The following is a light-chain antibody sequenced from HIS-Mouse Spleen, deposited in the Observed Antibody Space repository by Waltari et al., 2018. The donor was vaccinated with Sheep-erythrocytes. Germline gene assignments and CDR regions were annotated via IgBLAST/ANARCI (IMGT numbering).Light chain of an antibody. CDR1: AVPKQY. CDR3: QSADSSGTYVV. CDR2: KDH. J-gene: IGLJ2*01. V-gene: IGLV3-25*03. Sequence: SYELTQPPSVSLSPGQTARITCSGDAVPKQYADCYQQKPGQAPVLVIYKDHERPSGIPERFSGSSSGTTVTLTISGVQAEDEADYYCQSADSSGTYVVFGGGTKLTVL.